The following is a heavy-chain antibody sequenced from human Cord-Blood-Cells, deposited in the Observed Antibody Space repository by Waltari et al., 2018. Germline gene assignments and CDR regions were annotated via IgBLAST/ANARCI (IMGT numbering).Heavy chain of an antibody. V-gene: IGHV3-21*01. CDR3: ARGGGSGSY. D-gene: IGHD3-10*01. CDR1: GSTYSSYS. Sequence: EVQLVESGGGLVKPGGSMRLSCGASGSTYSSYSMNWVRQAPGKGLEWVSSISSSSSYIYYADSVKGRFTISRDNAKNSLYLQMNSLRAEDTAVYYCARGGGSGSYWGQGTLVTVSS. CDR2: ISSSSSYI. J-gene: IGHJ4*02.